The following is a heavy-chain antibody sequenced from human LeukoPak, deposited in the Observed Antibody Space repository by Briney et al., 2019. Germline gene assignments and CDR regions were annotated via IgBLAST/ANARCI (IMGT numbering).Heavy chain of an antibody. J-gene: IGHJ3*02. V-gene: IGHV4-34*01. CDR2: INHSGST. CDR1: GGSISSYY. Sequence: SETLSLTCTVSGGSISSYYWSWIRQPPGKGLEWIGEINHSGSTNYNPSLKSRVTISVDTSKNQFSLKLSSVTAADTAVYYCARHPPYYYGSGSYYKGAFDIWGQGTMVTVSS. D-gene: IGHD3-10*01. CDR3: ARHPPYYYGSGSYYKGAFDI.